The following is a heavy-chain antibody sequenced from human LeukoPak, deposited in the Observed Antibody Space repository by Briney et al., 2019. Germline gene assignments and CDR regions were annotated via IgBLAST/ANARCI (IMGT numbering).Heavy chain of an antibody. CDR1: GFTFDDYA. D-gene: IGHD6-13*01. CDR3: AKDSGGVQLVGEFDY. J-gene: IGHJ4*02. V-gene: IGHV3-9*01. CDR2: ISWNSGSI. Sequence: SGGSLRLSCAASGFTFDDYAMHWVRQAPGKGLEWVSGISWNSGSIGYADSVKGRFTISRDNAKNSLYLQMNSLRAEDTALYYCAKDSGGVQLVGEFDYWGQGTLVTVSS.